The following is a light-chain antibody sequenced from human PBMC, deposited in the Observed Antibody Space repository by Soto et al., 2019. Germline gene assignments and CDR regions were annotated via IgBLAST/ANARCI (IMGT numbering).Light chain of an antibody. J-gene: IGLJ3*02. CDR1: SSNIGAGYD. Sequence: QSVLTQPPSVSGAPGQRVTISCTGRSSNIGAGYDVHWYQQLPGTAPKLLIYGNSNRPSGVPDRFSGSKSGTSASLAITGLQAEDEADYYCQSYDSSLIGHCVFGGGTKLTVL. CDR3: QSYDSSLIGHCV. CDR2: GNS. V-gene: IGLV1-40*01.